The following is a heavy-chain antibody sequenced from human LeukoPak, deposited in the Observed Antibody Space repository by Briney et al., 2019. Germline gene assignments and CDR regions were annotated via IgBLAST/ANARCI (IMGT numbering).Heavy chain of an antibody. Sequence: ASVKVSCKASGYTFTSYGISWVRQAPGQGLEWRGWISAYNGNTNYAQKLQGRVTMTRDTSTSTVYMELSSLRSEDTAVYYCARGAMVRGLHHDYWGQGTLVTVSS. D-gene: IGHD3-10*01. V-gene: IGHV1-18*01. CDR3: ARGAMVRGLHHDY. CDR2: ISAYNGNT. J-gene: IGHJ4*02. CDR1: GYTFTSYG.